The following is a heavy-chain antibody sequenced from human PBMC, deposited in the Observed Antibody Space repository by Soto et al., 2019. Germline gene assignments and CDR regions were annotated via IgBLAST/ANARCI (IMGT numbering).Heavy chain of an antibody. CDR2: INPNNGGT. J-gene: IGHJ5*02. CDR3: ARDGYDASGRRAWFDP. Sequence: QVQLLQSGAEVKKPGASVKVSCKASGSTFSGYYIHWVRQAPGKGLEWMGWINPNNGGTNYAQKFQGRVTMTGDTSITTAYMDLSSLTSDDTALYYCARDGYDASGRRAWFDPWGQGTLVTVSS. CDR1: GSTFSGYY. V-gene: IGHV1-2*02. D-gene: IGHD3-10*01.